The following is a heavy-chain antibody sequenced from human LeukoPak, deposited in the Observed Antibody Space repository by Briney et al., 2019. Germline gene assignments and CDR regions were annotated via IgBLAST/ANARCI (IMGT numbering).Heavy chain of an antibody. V-gene: IGHV4-30-2*01. CDR1: GGSISSGGYS. CDR3: ARGTAAAGFDWFDP. J-gene: IGHJ5*02. D-gene: IGHD6-13*01. Sequence: PSETLPLTCAVSGGSISSGGYSWSWIRQPPGKGLEWIGYIYHSGSTYYNPSLKSRVTISVDRSKNQFSLKLSSVTAADTAVYYCARGTAAAGFDWFDPWGQGTLVTVSS. CDR2: IYHSGST.